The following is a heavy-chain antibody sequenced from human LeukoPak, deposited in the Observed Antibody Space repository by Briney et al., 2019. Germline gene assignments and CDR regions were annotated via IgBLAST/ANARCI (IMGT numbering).Heavy chain of an antibody. Sequence: SETLSLTCAVSGYSISSGYYWGWIRPPPGKGLEWIGSIYHSGSTYYNPSLKSRVTISVDTSKNQFSLKLSSVTAADTAVYYCARHVRYCSSTSCWYFDYWGQGTLVTVSS. D-gene: IGHD2-2*01. CDR2: IYHSGST. J-gene: IGHJ4*02. V-gene: IGHV4-38-2*01. CDR1: GYSISSGYY. CDR3: ARHVRYCSSTSCWYFDY.